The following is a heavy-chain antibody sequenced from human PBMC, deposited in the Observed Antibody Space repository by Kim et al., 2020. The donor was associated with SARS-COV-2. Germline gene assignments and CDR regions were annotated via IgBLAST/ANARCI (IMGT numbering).Heavy chain of an antibody. Sequence: ASVKVSCKASGYTFTRYYISWVRQAPGQGLEWMGWVSAYNGKTSYAQNLRGRVTMTTETSTSTTYMELKNLRSDDTAVYYCARSLHYIGSSGFDYWGQGT. J-gene: IGHJ4*02. CDR3: ARSLHYIGSSGFDY. V-gene: IGHV1-18*01. CDR1: GYTFTRYY. D-gene: IGHD6-19*01. CDR2: VSAYNGKT.